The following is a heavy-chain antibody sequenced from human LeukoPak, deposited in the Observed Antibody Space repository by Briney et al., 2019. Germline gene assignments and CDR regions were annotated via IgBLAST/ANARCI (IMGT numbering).Heavy chain of an antibody. D-gene: IGHD3-16*01. Sequence: SVKVSCKVSGYTLTELSMHWVRQAPGQGLEWMGGIIPIFGTANYAQKFQGRVTITADESTSTAYMELSSLRSEDTAVYYCARGRGWGYYFDYWGQGTLVTVSS. CDR3: ARGRGWGYYFDY. CDR1: GYTLTELS. V-gene: IGHV1-69*13. J-gene: IGHJ4*02. CDR2: IIPIFGTA.